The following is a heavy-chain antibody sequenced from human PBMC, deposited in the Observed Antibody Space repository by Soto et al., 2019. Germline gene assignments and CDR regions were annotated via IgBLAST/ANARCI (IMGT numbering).Heavy chain of an antibody. D-gene: IGHD3-10*01. CDR3: ARTKPITMVRGRSFDY. CDR2: INPSGGST. V-gene: IGHV1-46*03. CDR1: GHTFTSYY. J-gene: IGHJ4*02. Sequence: ASVKVSCKASGHTFTSYYMHWVRQAPGQGLEWMGIINPSGGSTSYAQKFQGRVTMTRDTSTSTVYMELSSLRSEDTAVYYCARTKPITMVRGRSFDYWGKGTLVTVSS.